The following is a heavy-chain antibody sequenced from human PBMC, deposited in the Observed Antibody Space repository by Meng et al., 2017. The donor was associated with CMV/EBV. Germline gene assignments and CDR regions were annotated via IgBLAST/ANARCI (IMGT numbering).Heavy chain of an antibody. CDR3: AREGVGCSSTSCFPSSGMDV. D-gene: IGHD2-2*01. Sequence: GSLRLSCAVYGGSFSGYYWSRIRQPPGKGLEWIGEINHSGSTNYNPSLKSRVTISVDTSKNQFSLKLSSVTAADTAVYYCAREGVGCSSTSCFPSSGMDVWGQGTTVTVSS. CDR2: INHSGST. V-gene: IGHV4-34*01. CDR1: GGSFSGYY. J-gene: IGHJ6*02.